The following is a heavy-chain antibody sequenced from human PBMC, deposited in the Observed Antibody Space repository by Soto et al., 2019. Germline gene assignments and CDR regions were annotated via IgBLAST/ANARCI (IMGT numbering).Heavy chain of an antibody. CDR2: IDPSDSYT. Sequence: GESLKISCKGSGYSFTSYRISWVRQMPGKGLEWMGRIDPSDSYTNYSPSFQGHVTISADKSISTAYLQWSSLRASDTAMYYCARHSRYSGSPDFLNYWGQGTLVTVSS. J-gene: IGHJ4*02. CDR1: GYSFTSYR. V-gene: IGHV5-10-1*01. CDR3: ARHSRYSGSPDFLNY. D-gene: IGHD1-26*01.